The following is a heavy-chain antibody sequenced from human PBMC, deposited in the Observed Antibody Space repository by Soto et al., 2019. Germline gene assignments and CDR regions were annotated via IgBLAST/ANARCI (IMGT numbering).Heavy chain of an antibody. Sequence: GGSLRLSCAASGFTFSDYYMSWIRQAPGKGLEWVSYISSSGSTIYYADSVKGRFTISRDNAKNSLYLQMNSLRAEDTAVYYCAGDNMVRGYYYYGMDVWGQGTTVTVSS. CDR1: GFTFSDYY. CDR3: AGDNMVRGYYYYGMDV. J-gene: IGHJ6*02. CDR2: ISSSGSTI. D-gene: IGHD3-10*01. V-gene: IGHV3-11*01.